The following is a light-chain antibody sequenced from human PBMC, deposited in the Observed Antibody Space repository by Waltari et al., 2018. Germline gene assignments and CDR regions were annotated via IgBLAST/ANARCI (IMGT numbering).Light chain of an antibody. CDR2: EVS. J-gene: IGLJ1*01. V-gene: IGLV2-14*01. CDR1: DSDVGAYDF. CDR3: SSYTTSSAPGV. Sequence: QSALTQPASVSGSPGQSITISCSGTDSDVGAYDFVSWYQQHPGKAPHLIIYEVSNRPSGSSNRFAASKSGNTASLASSGLQAEDEADYYCSSYTTSSAPGVFGTGTRVTVL.